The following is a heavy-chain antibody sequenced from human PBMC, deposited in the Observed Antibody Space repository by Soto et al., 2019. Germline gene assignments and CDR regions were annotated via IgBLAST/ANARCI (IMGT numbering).Heavy chain of an antibody. CDR3: ARSHYYDSSGKLSNWFDP. D-gene: IGHD3-22*01. CDR1: GYSFTSYW. Sequence: LGESLKISCKGSGYSFTSYWIGWVRQMPGKGLEWMGIIYPGDSDTRYSPSFQGQVTISADKSISTAYLQWSSLKASDTAMFYCARSHYYDSSGKLSNWFDPWGQGTLVTVSS. V-gene: IGHV5-51*01. J-gene: IGHJ5*02. CDR2: IYPGDSDT.